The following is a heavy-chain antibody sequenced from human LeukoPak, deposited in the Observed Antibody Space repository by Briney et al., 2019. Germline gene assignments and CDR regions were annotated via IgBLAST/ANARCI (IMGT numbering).Heavy chain of an antibody. CDR3: ARDRRQLGFDY. CDR2: IYYSGST. J-gene: IGHJ4*02. CDR1: GGSISSSSYY. V-gene: IGHV4-39*07. D-gene: IGHD1-1*01. Sequence: SETLSLTCTVSGGSISSSSYYWGWIRQPPGKGLEWIGSIYYSGSTYYNPSLKSRVTISVDTSKNQFSLKLSSVTAADTAVYYCARDRRQLGFDYWGQGTLVTVSS.